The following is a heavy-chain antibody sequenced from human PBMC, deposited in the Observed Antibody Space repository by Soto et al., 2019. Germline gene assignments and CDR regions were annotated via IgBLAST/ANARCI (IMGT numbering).Heavy chain of an antibody. D-gene: IGHD6-13*01. CDR1: GCTCRDYA. CDR3: AKGTGYCSPGLDY. CDR2: ISGSGGST. Sequence: GVPLRDCKGVAGCTCRDYAGSWISKTPGKGLEWVSAISGSGGSTYYADSVKGRFAISRDNSKNTLYLQMNSLRAEDTAVYYCAKGTGYCSPGLDYWGQGTLVTVYS. V-gene: IGHV3-23*01. J-gene: IGHJ4*02.